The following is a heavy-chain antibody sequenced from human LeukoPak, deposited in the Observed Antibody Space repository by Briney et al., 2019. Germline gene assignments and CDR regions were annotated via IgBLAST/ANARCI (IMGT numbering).Heavy chain of an antibody. V-gene: IGHV3-30*18. Sequence: GGSLRLSCAASGFTFSSSGMHWVRQAPGKGLEWVTLISSYDGRNKYYADSVKGRFTISRDNSKNMVYLQMNSLRAEDTAVYYCAKDRDEVTMSRFDPWGQGTLVTVSS. CDR2: ISSYDGRNK. D-gene: IGHD3-10*02. CDR1: GFTFSSSG. CDR3: AKDRDEVTMSRFDP. J-gene: IGHJ5*02.